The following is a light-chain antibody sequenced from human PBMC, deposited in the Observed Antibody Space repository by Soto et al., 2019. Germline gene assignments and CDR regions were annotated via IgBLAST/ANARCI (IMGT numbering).Light chain of an antibody. CDR2: DVS. V-gene: IGLV2-11*01. CDR3: CSYAGSYV. CDR1: SSDVGGYNY. Sequence: QSVLTKPRSVSGSPGQSVTISCTGTSSDVGGYNYVSWYQQHPGKAPKLMIYDVSKRPSGVPDRFSGSKSGNTASLTISGLQAEDEAGYYCCSYAGSYVFGTGTKVTVL. J-gene: IGLJ1*01.